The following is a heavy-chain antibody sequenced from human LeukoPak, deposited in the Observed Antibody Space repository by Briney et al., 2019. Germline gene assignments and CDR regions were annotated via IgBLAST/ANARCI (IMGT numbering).Heavy chain of an antibody. Sequence: GGSLRLSCAASGFTVSSNYMTWVRQAPGKGLEWVANIKQDGSEKYYVDSVKGRFTISRDNAKNSLYLQMNSLRAEDTAVYYCARLRPDCSGGSCYLGRYYFDYWGQGTLVTVSS. CDR2: IKQDGSEK. CDR3: ARLRPDCSGGSCYLGRYYFDY. D-gene: IGHD2-15*01. V-gene: IGHV3-7*01. J-gene: IGHJ4*02. CDR1: GFTVSSNY.